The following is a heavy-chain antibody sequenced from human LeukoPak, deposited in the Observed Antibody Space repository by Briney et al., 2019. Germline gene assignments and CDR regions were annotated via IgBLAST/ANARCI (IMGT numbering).Heavy chain of an antibody. J-gene: IGHJ6*03. D-gene: IGHD6-13*01. CDR2: IIPIFGTA. CDR1: GGTFSSYA. V-gene: IGHV1-69*13. CDR3: ARGRYSRIFYYYYMDV. Sequence: ASVKVSCKASGGTFSSYAISWVRQAPGQGLEWMGGIIPIFGTANYAQKFQGRVTITADESTSTAYMALSSLRSEDTAVYYCARGRYSRIFYYYYMDVWGKGTTVTVSS.